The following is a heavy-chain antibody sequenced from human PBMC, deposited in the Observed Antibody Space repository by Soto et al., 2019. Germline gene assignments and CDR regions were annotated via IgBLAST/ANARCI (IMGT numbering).Heavy chain of an antibody. J-gene: IGHJ3*02. CDR3: ARFKDGDYEPPDAFDI. V-gene: IGHV1-18*01. Sequence: QVQLVQSGAEVKKPGASVKVSCKASGYTFTSYGISWVRQAPGQGLEWMGWISAYNGNTNYAQKLQGRVTMTTDTSTSTAYMELRSLRSGDTAVYYCARFKDGDYEPPDAFDIWGQGTMVTVSS. CDR2: ISAYNGNT. D-gene: IGHD4-17*01. CDR1: GYTFTSYG.